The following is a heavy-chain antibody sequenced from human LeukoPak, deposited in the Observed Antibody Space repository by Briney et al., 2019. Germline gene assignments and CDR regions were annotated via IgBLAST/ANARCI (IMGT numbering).Heavy chain of an antibody. CDR2: ISGVASDI. J-gene: IGHJ6*02. V-gene: IGHV3-11*01. CDR1: GFTFSDYY. CDR3: ARGGALGMDV. D-gene: IGHD1-26*01. Sequence: GGSLRLSCAASGFTFSDYYMTWIRQAPGKGLEWVSYISGVASDIYYGDSVKGRFTISRDNAKNSVYLQMNSLRGEDTAVYYCARGGALGMDVWGQGTTVTVSS.